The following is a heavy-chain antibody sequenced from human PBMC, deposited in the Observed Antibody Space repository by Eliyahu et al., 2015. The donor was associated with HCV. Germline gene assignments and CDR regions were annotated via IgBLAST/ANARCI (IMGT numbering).Heavy chain of an antibody. CDR2: MSHGGTT. D-gene: IGHD6-13*01. V-gene: IGHV4-39*07. J-gene: IGHJ4*02. CDR3: ARDAYNISWFKY. Sequence: QVQLQESGPGLVKPSETLSLTCNVFGGSFSSSSYYWGWIRQSPGKGLEWIGSMSHGGTTFYNPSLKSRVIISVDMSKNQFSLRLTSVTAADTAVYYCARDAYNISWFKYWGQGALVTVSS. CDR1: GGSFSSSSYY.